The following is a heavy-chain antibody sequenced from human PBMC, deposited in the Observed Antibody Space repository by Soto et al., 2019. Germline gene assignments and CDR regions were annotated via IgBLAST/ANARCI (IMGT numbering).Heavy chain of an antibody. Sequence: SVKVSCKASVGTFSSYAISWVRQAPGQGLEWMGGIIPIFGTANYAQKFQGRVTITADESTSTAYMELSSLRSEDTAVYYCASLTGSLVYYYYYGMDVWGQGTTVTVSS. J-gene: IGHJ6*02. CDR1: VGTFSSYA. D-gene: IGHD3-9*01. CDR3: ASLTGSLVYYYYYGMDV. V-gene: IGHV1-69*13. CDR2: IIPIFGTA.